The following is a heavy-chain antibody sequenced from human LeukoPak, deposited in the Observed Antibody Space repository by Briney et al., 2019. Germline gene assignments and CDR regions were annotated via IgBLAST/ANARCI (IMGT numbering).Heavy chain of an antibody. D-gene: IGHD6-19*01. CDR3: ARDQWYGSGWDFDY. CDR1: AFTFSSYG. J-gene: IGHJ4*02. CDR2: ISYDGSNK. Sequence: GGSLRLSCAASAFTFSSYGMHWVRQAPGKGLEWVAVISYDGSNKYYADSVKGRFTISRDNSKNTLYLQMNSLRAEDTAVYYCARDQWYGSGWDFDYWGQGTLVTVSS. V-gene: IGHV3-30*19.